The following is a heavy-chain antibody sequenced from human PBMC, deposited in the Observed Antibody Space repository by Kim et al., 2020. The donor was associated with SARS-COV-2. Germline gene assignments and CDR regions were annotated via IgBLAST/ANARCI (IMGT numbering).Heavy chain of an antibody. CDR3: ARGIQLWLRGFDY. CDR1: GGSISSSNW. CDR2: IYHSGST. J-gene: IGHJ4*02. D-gene: IGHD5-18*01. Sequence: SETLSLTCAVSGGSISSSNWWSWVRQPPGKGLEWIGEIYHSGSTNYNPSLKSRVTISVDKSKNQFSLKLSSVTAADTAVYYCARGIQLWLRGFDYWGQGTLVTVSS. V-gene: IGHV4-4*02.